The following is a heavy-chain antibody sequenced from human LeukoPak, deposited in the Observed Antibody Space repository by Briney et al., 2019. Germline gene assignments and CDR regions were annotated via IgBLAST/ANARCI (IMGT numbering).Heavy chain of an antibody. Sequence: KAGGSLRLSCAASGFTFVNAWMTWVRQAPGKGLEWVGRMESNPAGGRVDYAAPVKGRFTISRDDSRSTLYLQLNNLGAGDTAVYYCTTLAFNVHYWGRGTLITVSS. CDR2: MESNPAGGRV. D-gene: IGHD2/OR15-2a*01. CDR1: GFTFVNAW. J-gene: IGHJ4*02. V-gene: IGHV3-15*04. CDR3: TTLAFNVHY.